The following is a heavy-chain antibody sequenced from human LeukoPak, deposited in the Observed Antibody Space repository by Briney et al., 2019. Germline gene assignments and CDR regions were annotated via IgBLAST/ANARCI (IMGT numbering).Heavy chain of an antibody. V-gene: IGHV3-23*01. CDR2: FSGSGGST. CDR3: AKDRRNSYGDDAFDI. CDR1: GFPFSSYA. Sequence: GGSLGLSCAASGFPFSSYAMSWVAQAPGKGLEWASAFSGSGGSTYYADSVKGRFTISRDNSKNTLYLQMNSLRAEDTAVYYCAKDRRNSYGDDAFDIWGQGTMVTVSS. J-gene: IGHJ3*02. D-gene: IGHD5-18*01.